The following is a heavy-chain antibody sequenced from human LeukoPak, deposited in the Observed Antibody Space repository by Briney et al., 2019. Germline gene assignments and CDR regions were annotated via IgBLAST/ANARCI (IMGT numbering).Heavy chain of an antibody. CDR2: INPNSGGT. CDR1: GYTFTGYY. Sequence: ASVKVSCKASGYTFTGYYMHWVRQAPGQGLEWMGWINPNSGGTNYAQKFQGRVTMTRDTSISTAYMELSRLRSDDTAVYYCARVDTAMEYYFDYWGQGTLVTVSS. V-gene: IGHV1-2*02. D-gene: IGHD5-18*01. CDR3: ARVDTAMEYYFDY. J-gene: IGHJ4*02.